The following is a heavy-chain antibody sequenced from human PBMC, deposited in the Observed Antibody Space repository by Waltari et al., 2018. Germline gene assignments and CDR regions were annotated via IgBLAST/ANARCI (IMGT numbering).Heavy chain of an antibody. V-gene: IGHV4-59*01. D-gene: IGHD3-3*01. CDR2: VYSSGST. CDR1: GGSISSYY. CDR3: ARRGRITIFGVVGGDAFDI. Sequence: QVQLQESGPGLVKPSETLSLTCTVSGGSISSYYWSWVRQPAGKGLEWIGYVYSSGSTNQNPSLKSRVTISVDTSKNQFSLKMSSVTAADTAVYYCARRGRITIFGVVGGDAFDIWGQGTMVTVSS. J-gene: IGHJ3*02.